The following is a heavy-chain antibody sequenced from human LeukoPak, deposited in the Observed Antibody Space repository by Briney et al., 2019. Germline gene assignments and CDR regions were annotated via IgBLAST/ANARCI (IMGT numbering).Heavy chain of an antibody. Sequence: PGRSLRLSCAASGFTFSSYGMHWVRQAPGKGLEWVAVIWYDGSNKYYADSVKGRFTISRDNSKNTLYLQMNSLRAEDTAVYYCARDHRIVGYCSGGSSYSGAFDIWGQGTMVTVSS. D-gene: IGHD2-15*01. CDR2: IWYDGSNK. CDR1: GFTFSSYG. CDR3: ARDHRIVGYCSGGSSYSGAFDI. J-gene: IGHJ3*02. V-gene: IGHV3-33*01.